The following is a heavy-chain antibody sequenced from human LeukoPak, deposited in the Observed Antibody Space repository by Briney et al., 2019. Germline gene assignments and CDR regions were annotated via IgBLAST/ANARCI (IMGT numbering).Heavy chain of an antibody. V-gene: IGHV1-18*01. Sequence: GASVKVSCKASGYTFTSYGISWVRQAPGQGLEWMGWISAYNGNTNYAQKLQGRVTMTTDTSTSTAYMELSSLRSEDTAVYYCAREKGAIQLWFDGAFDIWGQGTMVTVSS. J-gene: IGHJ3*02. CDR2: ISAYNGNT. CDR1: GYTFTSYG. CDR3: AREKGAIQLWFDGAFDI. D-gene: IGHD5-18*01.